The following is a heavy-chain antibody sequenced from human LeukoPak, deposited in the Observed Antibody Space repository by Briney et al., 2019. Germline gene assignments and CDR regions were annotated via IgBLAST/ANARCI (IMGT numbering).Heavy chain of an antibody. Sequence: ASVKVSCKASGYSFASYGIHWVRQAPGQGLEWMGWISAYNGDTDYAQNLQGRVTMTTDTSTSTAYMELRSLRSDDTAVYYCATGWSGYFASLDYWGEGTRVPLAS. J-gene: IGHJ4*02. D-gene: IGHD3-3*01. CDR2: ISAYNGDT. CDR1: GYSFASYG. V-gene: IGHV1-18*01. CDR3: ATGWSGYFASLDY.